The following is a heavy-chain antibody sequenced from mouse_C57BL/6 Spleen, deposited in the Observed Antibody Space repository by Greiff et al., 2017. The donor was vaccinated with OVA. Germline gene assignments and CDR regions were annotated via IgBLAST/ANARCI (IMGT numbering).Heavy chain of an antibody. CDR3: ARNWDWYFDV. CDR1: GYTFTSYT. Sequence: VQVVESGAELARPGASVKMSCKASGYTFTSYTMHWVKQRPGQGLEWIGYINPSSGYTKYNQKFKDKATLTADKSSSTAYMQLSSLTSEDSAVYYCARNWDWYFDVWGTGTTVTVSS. CDR2: INPSSGYT. J-gene: IGHJ1*03. D-gene: IGHD4-1*01. V-gene: IGHV1-4*01.